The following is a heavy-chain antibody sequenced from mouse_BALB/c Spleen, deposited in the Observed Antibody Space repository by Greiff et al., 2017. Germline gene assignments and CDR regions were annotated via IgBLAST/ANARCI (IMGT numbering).Heavy chain of an antibody. CDR2: INPSTGYT. CDR1: GYTFTSYW. V-gene: IGHV1-7*01. J-gene: IGHJ2*01. CDR3: ARSDGYYPYFDY. Sequence: QVQLKESGADLAKPGASVKMSCKASGYTFTSYWMHWVKQRPGQGLEWIGYINPSTGYTEYNQKFKDKATLTADKSSSTAYMQLSSLTSEDSAVYYCARSDGYYPYFDYWGQGTTLTVSS. D-gene: IGHD2-3*01.